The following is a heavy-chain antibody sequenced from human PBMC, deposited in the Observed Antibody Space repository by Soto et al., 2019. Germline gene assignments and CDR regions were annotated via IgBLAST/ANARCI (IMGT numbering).Heavy chain of an antibody. D-gene: IGHD4-4*01. J-gene: IGHJ6*02. CDR3: AKIYSKYDQYYYYRIAF. Sequence: GSLRLSCAASGFTFSSYGMHWVRQAPGKGLEWVAVISYDGSNKYYADSVKGRFTISRDNSKNTLYLQMNSLRAEDTAVYYCAKIYSKYDQYYYYRIAFRGQRTTVTVSS. V-gene: IGHV3-30*18. CDR2: ISYDGSNK. CDR1: GFTFSSYG.